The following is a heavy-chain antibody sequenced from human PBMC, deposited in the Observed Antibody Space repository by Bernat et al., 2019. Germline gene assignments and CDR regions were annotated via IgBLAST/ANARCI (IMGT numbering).Heavy chain of an antibody. CDR3: AREMSGYCSSTSCYTGGFYY. Sequence: QVQLQESGPGLVKPSQTLSLTCTVSGGSISSGGYYWSWIRQHPGKGLEWIGYIYYSGSTYYNPSLKSRVTISVDTSKNQFSLKLSSVTAADTAVYYCAREMSGYCSSTSCYTGGFYYWGQGTLVTVST. CDR2: IYYSGST. CDR1: GGSISSGGYY. J-gene: IGHJ4*02. V-gene: IGHV4-31*03. D-gene: IGHD2-2*02.